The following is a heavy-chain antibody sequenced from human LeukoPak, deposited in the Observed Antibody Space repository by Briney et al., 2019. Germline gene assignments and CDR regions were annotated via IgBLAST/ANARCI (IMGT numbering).Heavy chain of an antibody. CDR2: INPSGGST. CDR3: ARSYFTNGVCYRPYYFDY. J-gene: IGHJ4*02. CDR1: GYTFTSYY. D-gene: IGHD2-8*01. V-gene: IGHV1-46*01. Sequence: ASVKVSCTASGYTFTSYYMHWVRQAPGQGLEWMGIINPSGGSTSYAQKFQGRVTMTRDTSTSTVYMELSSLRSEDTAVYYCARSYFTNGVCYRPYYFDYWGQGTLVTVSS.